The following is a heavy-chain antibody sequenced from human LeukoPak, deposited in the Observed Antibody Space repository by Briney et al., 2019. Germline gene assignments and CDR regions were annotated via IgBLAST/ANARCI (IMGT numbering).Heavy chain of an antibody. V-gene: IGHV4-38-2*02. CDR1: GYSISSDYF. J-gene: IGHJ4*02. D-gene: IGHD1-26*01. CDR2: IYYSGST. CDR3: AREDHSGSYF. Sequence: SETLSLTCTVSGYSISSDYFWAWIRQPPGTGLEWIGSIYYSGSTYYNPSLKSRVTISVDTSKNQFSLKLSSVTAADTAVYYCAREDHSGSYFWGQGTLVTVSS.